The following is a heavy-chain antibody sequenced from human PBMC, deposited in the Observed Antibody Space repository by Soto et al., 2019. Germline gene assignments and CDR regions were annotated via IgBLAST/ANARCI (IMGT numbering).Heavy chain of an antibody. CDR2: TYYRSKWYN. V-gene: IGHV6-1*01. CDR1: GDSVSSNSAA. Sequence: SQTLSLTCAISGDSVSSNSAAWNWIRQSPSRGLEWLGMTYYRSKWYNDYAVSVKSRITINPDTSKNQFSLQLNSVTPEDTAVYYCARDQGSSSPYYYYYYMDVWGKGTTVTVSS. CDR3: ARDQGSSSPYYYYYYMDV. J-gene: IGHJ6*03. D-gene: IGHD6-6*01.